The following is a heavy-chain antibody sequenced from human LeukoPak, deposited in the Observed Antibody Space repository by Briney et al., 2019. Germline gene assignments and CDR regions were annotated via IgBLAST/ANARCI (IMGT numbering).Heavy chain of an antibody. CDR3: TRDSVVVTRRGFDY. CDR2: ISGSGGST. J-gene: IGHJ4*02. CDR1: GFTFSSYA. D-gene: IGHD3-22*01. V-gene: IGHV3-23*01. Sequence: GGSLRLSCAASGFTFSSYAMSWVRQAPGTGLEWVSAISGSGGSTYYADSVKGRLTISRDNSKNTLYLQMNSLRAEDTAVYYCTRDSVVVTRRGFDYWGQGTLVTVSS.